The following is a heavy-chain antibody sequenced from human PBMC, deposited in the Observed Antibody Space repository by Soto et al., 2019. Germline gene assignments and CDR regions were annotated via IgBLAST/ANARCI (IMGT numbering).Heavy chain of an antibody. J-gene: IGHJ6*02. CDR3: ARLTFGGVIYYHYGMDV. D-gene: IGHD3-16*01. CDR1: GYSFTSYW. V-gene: IGHV5-10-1*01. CDR2: IDPSDSYT. Sequence: PGESLKISCKGSGYSFTSYWISWVRQMPGKGLEWMGRIDPSDSYTNYSPSFQGHVTISADKSISTAYLQWSSLKASDTAMYYCARLTFGGVIYYHYGMDVWGQGTTVTVSS.